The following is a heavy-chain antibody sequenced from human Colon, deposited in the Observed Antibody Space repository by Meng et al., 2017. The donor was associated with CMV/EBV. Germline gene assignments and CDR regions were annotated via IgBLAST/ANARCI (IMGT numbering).Heavy chain of an antibody. D-gene: IGHD6-13*01. V-gene: IGHV3-7*01. CDR2: IKQNGSET. CDR3: ARPARGSTNDY. J-gene: IGHJ4*02. Sequence: GESLKISCATSGFTFSKYCMSWVRQAPGKGLEWVANIKQNGSETYYVDSVKGRFTISRDNAKNSVSLQMNSLRAEDTAVYYCARPARGSTNDYWGQGTLVTVSS. CDR1: GFTFSKYC.